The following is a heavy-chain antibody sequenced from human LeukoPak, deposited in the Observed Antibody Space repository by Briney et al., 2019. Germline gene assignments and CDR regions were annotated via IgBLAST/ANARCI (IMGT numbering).Heavy chain of an antibody. D-gene: IGHD5-24*01. CDR2: IDGYGSSP. CDR1: GFTFSSYW. Sequence: GGSLRLSCAASGFTFSSYWMHWVRQAPGKGLVWVSRIDGYGSSPTYADSVKGRFTISRDNAKNTLYLQMTSLTAEDTAVYYCARVEMATPPGGGFPFDSWGQGTLVTVSS. V-gene: IGHV3-74*03. CDR3: ARVEMATPPGGGFPFDS. J-gene: IGHJ4*02.